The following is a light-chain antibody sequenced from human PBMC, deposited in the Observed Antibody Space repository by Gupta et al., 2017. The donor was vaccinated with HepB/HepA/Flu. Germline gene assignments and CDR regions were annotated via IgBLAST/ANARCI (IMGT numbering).Light chain of an antibody. Sequence: DIQMTQSPSTLSASVGDRVTITCRASQNINSWLAWYQQKPGKAPKLLIYKASTLESAVPSRFSGSGSGTEFTLTISGLQPDDFATYYCQQYNNYFPTRTFGQGTKVEIK. J-gene: IGKJ1*01. CDR2: KAS. CDR3: QQYNNYFPTRT. CDR1: QNINSW. V-gene: IGKV1-5*03.